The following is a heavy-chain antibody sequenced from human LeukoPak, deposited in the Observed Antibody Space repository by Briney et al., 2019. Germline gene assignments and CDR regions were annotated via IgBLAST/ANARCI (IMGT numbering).Heavy chain of an antibody. CDR1: GFTFSIYG. Sequence: GGSLRLSCAASGFTFSIYGMHWVRQAPGKGLEWVAVIWYDGSNKYYADSVKGRFTISRDNSKNTLYLQMNSLRAEDTAVYYWARVRELRFLEYWFAPGGRGTLVPFSS. CDR2: IWYDGSNK. D-gene: IGHD3-3*01. J-gene: IGHJ5*02. V-gene: IGHV3-33*01. CDR3: ARVRELRFLEYWFAP.